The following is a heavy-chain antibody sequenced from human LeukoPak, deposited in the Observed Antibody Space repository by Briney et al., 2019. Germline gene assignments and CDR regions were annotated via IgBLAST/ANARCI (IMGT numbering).Heavy chain of an antibody. CDR1: GDSVSSNSDA. D-gene: IGHD4-17*01. V-gene: IGHV6-1*01. Sequence: SQTISLTCAISGDSVSSNSDAWNWIRQSPSRGLEWLGRTYYRSKWYNDYAVSVKSRITINPDTSKNQFSLQLNSVTPEDTAVYYCARSTLRDPPNWFDPWGQGTLVTVSS. CDR3: ARSTLRDPPNWFDP. CDR2: TYYRSKWYN. J-gene: IGHJ5*02.